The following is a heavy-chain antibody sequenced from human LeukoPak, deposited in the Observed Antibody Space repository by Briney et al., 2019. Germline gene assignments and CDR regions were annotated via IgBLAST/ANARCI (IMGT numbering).Heavy chain of an antibody. CDR2: IYSGGST. CDR3: AKVFVGPVVPPHMDV. V-gene: IGHV3-53*05. Sequence: GGSLRLSCAASGFTVSSNYMSWVRQAPGKGLEWVSVIYSGGSTYYADSVKGRFTISRDNSKNTLYLQMNSLRAEDTAVYYCAKVFVGPVVPPHMDVWGKGTTVTVSS. CDR1: GFTVSSNY. D-gene: IGHD2-2*01. J-gene: IGHJ6*03.